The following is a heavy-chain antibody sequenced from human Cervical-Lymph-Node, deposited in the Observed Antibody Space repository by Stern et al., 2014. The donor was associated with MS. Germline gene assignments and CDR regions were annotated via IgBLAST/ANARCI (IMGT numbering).Heavy chain of an antibody. Sequence: VQLVESGGGLVQPGGSLRLSCAASGFTFSTYNMNWVRQAPGKGLEWVSYISSSSSTIYYADSVKGRFTISRDNAKNSLYLQMNSLRAEDTAVYYCAREGDRYYFDYWGQGALVTVSS. CDR2: ISSSSSTI. CDR3: AREGDRYYFDY. CDR1: GFTFSTYN. V-gene: IGHV3-48*01. D-gene: IGHD3-16*01. J-gene: IGHJ4*02.